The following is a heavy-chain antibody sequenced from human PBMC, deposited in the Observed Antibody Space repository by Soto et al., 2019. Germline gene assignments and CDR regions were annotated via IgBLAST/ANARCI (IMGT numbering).Heavy chain of an antibody. V-gene: IGHV1-18*01. CDR3: VRGGRAYYGLDY. CDR1: GYTFTKYA. Sequence: QVQLVQSGPEVKKPGASVKVSCKASGYTFTKYAISWVRQAPGQGLEWMGWISGHNGDTNYAQMFQGRVTMTTDTSTTTAYMELRSLRSDDRAVYYCVRGGRAYYGLDYWGQGTLVTFSS. D-gene: IGHD3-10*01. J-gene: IGHJ4*02. CDR2: ISGHNGDT.